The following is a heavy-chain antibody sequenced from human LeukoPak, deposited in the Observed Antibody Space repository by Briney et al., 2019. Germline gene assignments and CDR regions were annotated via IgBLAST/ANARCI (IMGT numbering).Heavy chain of an antibody. CDR3: ARTYSSSWYSTYFDY. D-gene: IGHD6-13*01. CDR1: GFIFSDHY. CDR2: IRNKANGYTT. V-gene: IGHV3-72*01. J-gene: IGHJ4*02. Sequence: GGSLRLSCAASGFIFSDHYMDWVRQAPGKGLEWVGRIRNKANGYTTEYAASVKGRFTISRDDSKNSLYLQMNSPKTEDTAVYYCARTYSSSWYSTYFDYWGQGTLVTVSS.